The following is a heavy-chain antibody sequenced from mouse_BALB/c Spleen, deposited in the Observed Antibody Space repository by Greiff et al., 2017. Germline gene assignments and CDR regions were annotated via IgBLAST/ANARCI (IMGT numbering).Heavy chain of an antibody. Sequence: VQLKQSGPGLVKPSQSLSLTCTVTGYSITSDYAWNWIRQFPGNKLEWMGYISYSGSTSYNPSLKSRISITRDTSKNQFFLQLNSVTTEDTATYYCARRRTGYYFDYWGQGTTLTVSS. CDR3: ARRRTGYYFDY. V-gene: IGHV3-2*02. J-gene: IGHJ2*01. CDR1: GYSITSDYA. D-gene: IGHD4-1*01. CDR2: ISYSGST.